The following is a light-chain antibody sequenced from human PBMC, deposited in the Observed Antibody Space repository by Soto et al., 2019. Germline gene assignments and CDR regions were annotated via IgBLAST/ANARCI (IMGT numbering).Light chain of an antibody. CDR3: AAWDDSLSGKV. Sequence: QSVLTQPPSASGTPGQRVTFSCSGSSSNIGSNHVYWYQQLPGTAPKLLIYTNNQRPSGVPDRFSGSKSGTSASLAISGLRSEDEDDYYCAAWDDSLSGKVFGGGTKLTVL. V-gene: IGLV1-47*01. J-gene: IGLJ2*01. CDR1: SSNIGSNH. CDR2: TNN.